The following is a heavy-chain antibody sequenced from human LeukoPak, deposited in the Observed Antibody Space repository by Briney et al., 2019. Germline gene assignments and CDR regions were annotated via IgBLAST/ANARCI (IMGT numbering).Heavy chain of an antibody. CDR1: AFTFSSHT. Sequence: GGSLRLSCAGSAFTFSSHTMNWVRQAPGKGLEWVSSISTSSSYIYYADSVKGRFTISRDNAKNSLYLQMNSLRAEDTALYYCARFENYGDYQAGYYMDVWGKGTTVTVSS. CDR3: ARFENYGDYQAGYYMDV. J-gene: IGHJ6*03. V-gene: IGHV3-21*04. D-gene: IGHD4-17*01. CDR2: ISTSSSYI.